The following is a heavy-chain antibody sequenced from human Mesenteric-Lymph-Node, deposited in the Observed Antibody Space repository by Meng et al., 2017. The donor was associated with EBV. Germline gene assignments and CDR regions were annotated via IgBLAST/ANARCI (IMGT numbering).Heavy chain of an antibody. CDR2: IYWDDDK. D-gene: IGHD4-23*01. J-gene: IGHJ4*02. CDR1: GFSLSTSGGG. CDR3: THINGGGNSGFLDY. Sequence: LKEAGPTCVKPKQTLTLTCSFSGFSLSTSGGGVGWIRQPPGKALEWLALIYWDDDKRYSPSLKSRLTITKDTSKNQVVLTMINMDPVDTATYYCTHINGGGNSGFLDYWGQGTLVTVSS. V-gene: IGHV2-5*02.